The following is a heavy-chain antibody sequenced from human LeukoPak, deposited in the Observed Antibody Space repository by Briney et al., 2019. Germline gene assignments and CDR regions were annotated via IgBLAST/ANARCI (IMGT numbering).Heavy chain of an antibody. Sequence: SETLSLTCTVSGGSISSYYWSWIRQPPGKGLEWIGYIYYSGSTNYNPSLKSRVTISVDTSKNQFSLKLSSVIAADTAVYYCARDYSGIVGATTGYYYYGMDVWGQGTTVTVSS. V-gene: IGHV4-59*01. CDR1: GGSISSYY. CDR2: IYYSGST. D-gene: IGHD1-26*01. CDR3: ARDYSGIVGATTGYYYYGMDV. J-gene: IGHJ6*02.